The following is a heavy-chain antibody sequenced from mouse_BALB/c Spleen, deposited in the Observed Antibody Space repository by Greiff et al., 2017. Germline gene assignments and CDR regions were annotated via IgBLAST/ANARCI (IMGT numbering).Heavy chain of an antibody. Sequence: LKQPGSELVRPGASVKLSCKASGYTFTSYWMHWVKQRPGQGLEWIGNIYPGSGSTNYDEKFKSKATLTVDTSSSTAYMQLSSLTSEDSAVYYCTRGRGYDYDDWFAYWGQGTLVTVSA. J-gene: IGHJ3*01. CDR3: TRGRGYDYDDWFAY. CDR1: GYTFTSYW. V-gene: IGHV1S22*01. D-gene: IGHD2-4*01. CDR2: IYPGSGST.